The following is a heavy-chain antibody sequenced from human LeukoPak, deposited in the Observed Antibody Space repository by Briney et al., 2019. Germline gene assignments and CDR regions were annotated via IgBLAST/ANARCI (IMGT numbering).Heavy chain of an antibody. CDR2: TPYDGKKR. D-gene: IGHD2-2*01. Sequence: SGGSLRLSCAASRFTFSNSGMHWVRQAPGKGLEWVAVTPYDGKKRYYADSMKGRFTISRDNSKNTLYMQMNSLRAEDTAVYYCARARFTRYYYYYMDVWGKGTTVTISS. J-gene: IGHJ6*03. V-gene: IGHV3-30*03. CDR3: ARARFTRYYYYYMDV. CDR1: RFTFSNSG.